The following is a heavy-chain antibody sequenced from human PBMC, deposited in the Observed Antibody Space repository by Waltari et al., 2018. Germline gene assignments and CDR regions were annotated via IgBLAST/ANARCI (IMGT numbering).Heavy chain of an antibody. J-gene: IGHJ5*02. Sequence: QVQLQQWGAELLKPSETLSLTCAVYGASLSGYYWGWVRQPPGKGLEWIGQISHTGSTNYNPSLKSRVIISVHTSQNQFSLQLSSVTAADTALYFCTRGGNYDFWSHRPFVDPWGQGTLVTVSS. V-gene: IGHV4-34*01. CDR2: ISHTGST. D-gene: IGHD3-3*01. CDR3: TRGGNYDFWSHRPFVDP. CDR1: GASLSGYY.